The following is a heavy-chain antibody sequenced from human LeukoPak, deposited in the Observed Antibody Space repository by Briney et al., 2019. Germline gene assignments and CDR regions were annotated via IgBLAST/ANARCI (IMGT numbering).Heavy chain of an antibody. CDR1: GFTFSSYS. J-gene: IGHJ4*02. CDR3: AREGQGWLHPLDY. Sequence: GGSLRLSCAASGFTFSSYSMNWVRQAPGKGLEWVSAISGSGGSTYYADSVKGRFTISRDNAKNTLYLQMNSLRSDDTAVYYCAREGQGWLHPLDYWGQGTLVTVSS. V-gene: IGHV3-23*01. D-gene: IGHD5-24*01. CDR2: ISGSGGST.